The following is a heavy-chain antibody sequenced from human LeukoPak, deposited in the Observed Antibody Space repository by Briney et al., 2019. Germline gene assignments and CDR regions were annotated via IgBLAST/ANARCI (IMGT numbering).Heavy chain of an antibody. Sequence: GGSLRLSCAASGFTFSGSAMHWVRQASGNGLEWVGRIRSKANSYATAYAASVKGRFTISRDDSKITAYLQMNSLKTEDTAVYYCTAATSSSGDYWGQGTLVTVSS. CDR1: GFTFSGSA. CDR3: TAATSSSGDY. J-gene: IGHJ4*02. V-gene: IGHV3-73*01. CDR2: IRSKANSYAT. D-gene: IGHD5-12*01.